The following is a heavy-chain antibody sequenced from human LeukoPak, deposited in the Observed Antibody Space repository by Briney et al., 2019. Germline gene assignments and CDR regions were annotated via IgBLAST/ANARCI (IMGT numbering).Heavy chain of an antibody. CDR3: ARYFAY. CDR2: ISSSSSYI. J-gene: IGHJ4*02. CDR1: GFTFSTYS. Sequence: GGSLRLSCAASGFTFSTYSMNWVRQAPGKGLEWVSSISSSSSYIYYAASVKGRFTISRDNSKNSLYLQMNSLRAEDTAVYYCARYFAYGGQETLVTVSS. D-gene: IGHD3-9*01. V-gene: IGHV3-21*01.